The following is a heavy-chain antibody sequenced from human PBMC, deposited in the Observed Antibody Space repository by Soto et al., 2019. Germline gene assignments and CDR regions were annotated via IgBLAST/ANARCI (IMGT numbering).Heavy chain of an antibody. CDR3: ARFVRSCSGTTCYTRADV. Sequence: ASETLSLTCTVSGGSVSSDTHYWSWIRQPPGKRLEWIGFIYSSGSTNYNPSLKSRVTMSVDTSKNQFSLKLRSVIVAGTAAYHCARFVRSCSGTTCYTRADVWGQGTTVTVSS. CDR1: GGSVSSDTHY. J-gene: IGHJ6*02. D-gene: IGHD2-2*02. V-gene: IGHV4-61*01. CDR2: IYSSGST.